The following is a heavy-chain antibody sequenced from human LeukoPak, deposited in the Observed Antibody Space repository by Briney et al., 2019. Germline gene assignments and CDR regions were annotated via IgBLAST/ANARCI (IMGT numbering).Heavy chain of an antibody. CDR3: ARGYCSSTSCYAGDAFDI. CDR1: GYTFTIYG. Sequence: ASVTVSFKASGYTFTIYGINWVRQAPAQGLEWMGWISAHNGYTNFAQKLQDRVTMTTDTSTTTAYMELRSLRSDDTAVYYCARGYCSSTSCYAGDAFDIWGQGTMVTVSS. J-gene: IGHJ3*02. V-gene: IGHV1-18*01. D-gene: IGHD2-2*01. CDR2: ISAHNGYT.